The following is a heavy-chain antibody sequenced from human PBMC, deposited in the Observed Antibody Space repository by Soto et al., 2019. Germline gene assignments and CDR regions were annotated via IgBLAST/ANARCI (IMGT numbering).Heavy chain of an antibody. J-gene: IGHJ5*02. D-gene: IGHD1-26*01. CDR3: AKDRSQTIRGSYLSS. V-gene: IGHV3-30*18. Sequence: QVQLVESGGGVVRPGRSLRLSCSASGFIFSDYAMHWVRQAPGKGMEWVAVILFDGNKKYYADSVKSRFTISRDNSKNTLYLQMNSLRAEDTAVYYCAKDRSQTIRGSYLSSWGQGSLVTVSS. CDR2: ILFDGNKK. CDR1: GFIFSDYA.